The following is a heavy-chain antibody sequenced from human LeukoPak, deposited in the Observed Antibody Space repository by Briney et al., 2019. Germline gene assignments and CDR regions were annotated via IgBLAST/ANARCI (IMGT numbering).Heavy chain of an antibody. V-gene: IGHV4-30-2*01. Sequence: SETLSLTCAVSGGSISSGGYSWSWIRQPPGKGLEWIGYIYHSGSTYYNPSLKSRVTISVDRSKNQFSLKLSSVTAADTAVYYCARNNVVFPGYWGQGTLVTVSS. CDR3: ARNNVVFPGY. J-gene: IGHJ4*02. CDR1: GGSISSGGYS. D-gene: IGHD2-21*01. CDR2: IYHSGST.